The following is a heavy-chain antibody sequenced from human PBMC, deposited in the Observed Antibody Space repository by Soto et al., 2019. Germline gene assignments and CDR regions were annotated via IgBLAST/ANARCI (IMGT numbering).Heavy chain of an antibody. CDR2: INHSGST. Sequence: SETLSLTCAVYGGSFSGYYWSWIRQPPGKGLEWIGEINHSGSTNYNPSLKSRVTISVDTSMNQFSLKLSSVTAADTAVYYCARVAIFGVVTTPNFDYWGQGTLVTVSS. D-gene: IGHD3-3*01. CDR3: ARVAIFGVVTTPNFDY. J-gene: IGHJ4*02. V-gene: IGHV4-34*01. CDR1: GGSFSGYY.